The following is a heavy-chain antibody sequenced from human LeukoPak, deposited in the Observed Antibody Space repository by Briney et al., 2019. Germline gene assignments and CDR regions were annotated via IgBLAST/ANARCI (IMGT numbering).Heavy chain of an antibody. J-gene: IGHJ4*02. CDR1: GFTFSSYS. CDR2: ISSSSSTI. D-gene: IGHD3-22*01. Sequence: GGSLRLSCAASGFTFSSYSMNWVRQAPGKGLEWVSYISSSSSTIYYADSVKGRFTISRDIAKNSLYLQMNSQRAEDTAVYYCARVLTMIVGPLDYWGQGTLVTVSS. CDR3: ARVLTMIVGPLDY. V-gene: IGHV3-48*04.